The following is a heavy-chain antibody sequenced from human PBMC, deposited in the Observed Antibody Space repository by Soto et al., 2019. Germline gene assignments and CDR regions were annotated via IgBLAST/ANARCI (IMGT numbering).Heavy chain of an antibody. J-gene: IGHJ5*02. V-gene: IGHV1-69*13. CDR2: IIPIFGTA. D-gene: IGHD3-10*01. CDR3: ARPSYYYGSGGFDP. Sequence: SVKVSCKASGYTFTNFGISWVRQAPGQGLEWMGGIIPIFGTANYAQKFQGRVTITADESTSTAYMELSSLRSEDTAVYYCARPSYYYGSGGFDPWGQGTLVTVSS. CDR1: GYTFTNFG.